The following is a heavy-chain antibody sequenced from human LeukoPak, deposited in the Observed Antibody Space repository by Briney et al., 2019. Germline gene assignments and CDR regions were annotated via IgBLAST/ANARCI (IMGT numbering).Heavy chain of an antibody. Sequence: ASVKVSCKASGYTFTGYYMHWVRQAPGQGLEWMGRINPNSGGTNYAQKFQGRVTMTRDTPISTAYMELSRLRSDDTAVYYCAREDYYDFWSGYYTYSYFDYWGQGTLVTVSS. V-gene: IGHV1-2*06. CDR3: AREDYYDFWSGYYTYSYFDY. D-gene: IGHD3-3*01. CDR2: INPNSGGT. J-gene: IGHJ4*02. CDR1: GYTFTGYY.